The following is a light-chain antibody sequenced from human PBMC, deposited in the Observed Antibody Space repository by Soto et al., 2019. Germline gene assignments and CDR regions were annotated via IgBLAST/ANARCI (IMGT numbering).Light chain of an antibody. Sequence: QSALTQPASVSGSPGQSITISCTGTSSDIGGYYYVSWYRQHPGKAPKLMIYEVSNRPSGVSNRFSGSKSGNTASLTISGLQAEDEADYYCSSYTTSSTRVFGGGTKLTVL. CDR2: EVS. J-gene: IGLJ3*02. CDR3: SSYTTSSTRV. V-gene: IGLV2-14*01. CDR1: SSDIGGYYY.